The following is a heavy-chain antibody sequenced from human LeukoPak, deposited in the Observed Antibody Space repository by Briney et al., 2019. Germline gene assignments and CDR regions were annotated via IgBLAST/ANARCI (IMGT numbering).Heavy chain of an antibody. V-gene: IGHV3-23*01. CDR3: AKTGYYYGMDV. CDR2: ISGSGGST. CDR1: GLTFRSYA. J-gene: IGHJ6*02. Sequence: GGSLRLSYAASGLTFRSYAMSWVRQAPGKGLEWGSAISGSGGSTYYADSVKGRFIISRDSSKNTLYLQMNSLRAEDTAVYYCAKTGYYYGMDVWGQGTTVTVSS.